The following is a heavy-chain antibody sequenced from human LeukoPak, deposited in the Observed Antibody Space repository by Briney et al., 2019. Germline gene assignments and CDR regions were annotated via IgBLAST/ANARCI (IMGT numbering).Heavy chain of an antibody. J-gene: IGHJ4*02. CDR2: IKQDGSEK. CDR1: GLTFSSYW. V-gene: IGHV3-7*01. D-gene: IGHD4-17*01. Sequence: GGSLRLSCAASGLTFSSYWMSWVRQTPGKGLEWVANIKQDGSEKYYVDSVKGRFTISRDNAKNSLYLQMNSVRAEDTAVYYCARDRGDYGDCHDYWGQGTLDTVSS. CDR3: ARDRGDYGDCHDY.